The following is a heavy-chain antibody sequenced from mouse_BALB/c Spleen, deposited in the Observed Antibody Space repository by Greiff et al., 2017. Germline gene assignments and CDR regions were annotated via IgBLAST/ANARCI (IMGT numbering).Heavy chain of an antibody. CDR1: GDSITSGY. D-gene: IGHD2-14*01. CDR2: ISYSGST. V-gene: IGHV3-8*02. J-gene: IGHJ4*01. CDR3: ARWGYDCYAMDY. Sequence: EVQRVESGPSLVKPSQTLSLTCSVTGDSITSGYWNWIRKFPGNKLEYMGYISYSGSTYYNPSLKSRISITRDTSKNQYYLQLNSVTTEDTATYYCARWGYDCYAMDYWGQGTSVTVSS.